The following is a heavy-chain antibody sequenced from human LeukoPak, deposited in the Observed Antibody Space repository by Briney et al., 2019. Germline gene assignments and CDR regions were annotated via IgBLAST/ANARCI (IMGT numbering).Heavy chain of an antibody. J-gene: IGHJ4*02. V-gene: IGHV3-23*01. D-gene: IGHD2-2*01. CDR1: GFTFSSYA. CDR2: LSGSGGNT. CDR3: AKVASLCTSTSCVRGGFDY. Sequence: GRSMRLSCTASGFTFSSYAMTWVRQAPGNGLEWVSGLSGSGGNTYYADSVKGRFTISRDNCKNTLYLQMNSLRAEDTAKYYCAKVASLCTSTSCVRGGFDYWGQGTLVTVSS.